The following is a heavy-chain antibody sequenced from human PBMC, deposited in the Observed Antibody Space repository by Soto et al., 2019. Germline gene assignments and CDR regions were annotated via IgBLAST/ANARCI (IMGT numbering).Heavy chain of an antibody. CDR1: GGSFSGYY. V-gene: IGHV4-34*01. J-gene: IGHJ5*02. D-gene: IGHD2-2*01. CDR2: INHSGST. CDR3: ARGRLEYHLLCWFDP. Sequence: QVQLQQWGAGLLKPSETLSLTCAVYGGSFSGYYWSWIRQPPGKGLEWIGEINHSGSTNYNPSLKSRVTISVDTSKNQFSLMLSSVTAANTAVYYCARGRLEYHLLCWFDPWGQGTLVTVSS.